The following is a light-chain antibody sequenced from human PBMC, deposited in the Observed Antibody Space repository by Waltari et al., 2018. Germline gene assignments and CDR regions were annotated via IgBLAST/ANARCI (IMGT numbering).Light chain of an antibody. CDR3: SSYTSSSTLWV. J-gene: IGLJ3*02. CDR2: DVS. V-gene: IGLV2-14*03. CDR1: RSDVGGYNY. Sequence: QSALTQPASGSGSPGQSITISCNGTRSDVGGYNYVSWYQQHPGKAPKLMISDVSNRPSGVSNRFSGSKSGNTASLTISGLQAEDGADYYCSSYTSSSTLWVFGGGTKLTVL.